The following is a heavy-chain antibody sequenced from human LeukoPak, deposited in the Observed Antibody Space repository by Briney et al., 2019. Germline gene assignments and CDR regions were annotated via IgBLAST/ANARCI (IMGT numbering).Heavy chain of an antibody. CDR2: FDPEDGET. CDR3: ASSITMMADDAFDI. V-gene: IGHV1-24*01. J-gene: IGHJ3*02. Sequence: ASVKVSCKVSGYTLTELSMHWVRQAPGKGLEWMGGFDPEDGETIYAQKFQGRVTMTEDTSTDTAYMELSSLRSEDTAVYYCASSITMMADDAFDIWGQGTMVTVSS. CDR1: GYTLTELS. D-gene: IGHD3-22*01.